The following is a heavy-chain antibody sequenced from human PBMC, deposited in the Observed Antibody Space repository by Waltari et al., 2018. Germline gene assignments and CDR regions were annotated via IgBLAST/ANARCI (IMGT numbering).Heavy chain of an antibody. CDR1: GFTFSTYT. J-gene: IGHJ4*02. CDR2: ISSSSSTV. CDR3: ARTRASDY. V-gene: IGHV3-48*04. Sequence: EVQLVESGGGLVQPGGSLRLSCAASGFTFSTYTMNWVRQATGKGLEWVSYISSSSSTVYYADSVKGRFTISRDNAKNSLYLQMNRLRAEDTAVYYCARTRASDYWGQGTLVTVSS.